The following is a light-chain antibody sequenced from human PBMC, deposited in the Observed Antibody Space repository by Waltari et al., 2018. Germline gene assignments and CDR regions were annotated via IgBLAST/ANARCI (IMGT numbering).Light chain of an antibody. CDR1: ILGNKY. V-gene: IGLV3-1*01. CDR3: PALGTGAWV. J-gene: IGLJ3*02. CDR2: QDT. Sequence: SYELTQPPSVSVSPGQTASITCSGDILGNKYASWYQQKPGKSLLLVIYQDTNRPSGIPERFSGAKSGNGATLTMSGTQAMAEADYYCPALGTGAWVFGGGTKLTVL.